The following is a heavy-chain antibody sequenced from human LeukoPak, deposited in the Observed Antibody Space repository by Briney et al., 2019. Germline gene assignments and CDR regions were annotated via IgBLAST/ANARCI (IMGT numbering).Heavy chain of an antibody. Sequence: ASVKVSCKASGGTFSSYAISWVRQAPGQGLEWMGGIIPIFGTANYAQKFQGRVTITADESTSTAYMELSSLRSEDTAVYYCARAPMLRGLHGMDVWGQGTTVTVSS. J-gene: IGHJ6*02. CDR1: GGTFSSYA. CDR3: ARAPMLRGLHGMDV. V-gene: IGHV1-69*13. CDR2: IIPIFGTA. D-gene: IGHD3-10*01.